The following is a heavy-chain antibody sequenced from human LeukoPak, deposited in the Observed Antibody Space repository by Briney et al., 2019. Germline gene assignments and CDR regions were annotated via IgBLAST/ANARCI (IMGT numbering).Heavy chain of an antibody. CDR1: GYTFTSYG. J-gene: IGHJ1*01. CDR2: ISAYNGDT. D-gene: IGHD3-22*01. V-gene: IGHV1-18*01. Sequence: ASVKVSCKASGYTFTSYGISWVRQAPGQGLEWMGWISAYNGDTNYAQTLQGRVTMTTDTSTSTAYMELRSLRSDDTAVYYCARDEALYDSSGYYEPFLPLTNLEYFQHWGQGTLVTVSS. CDR3: ARDEALYDSSGYYEPFLPLTNLEYFQH.